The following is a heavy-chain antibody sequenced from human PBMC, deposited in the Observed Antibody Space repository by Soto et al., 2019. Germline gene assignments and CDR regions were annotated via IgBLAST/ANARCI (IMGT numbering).Heavy chain of an antibody. Sequence: GESLKISCKGSGYNFNRYWIGWVRQMPGKGLEWMGVIHPGDSDTRYSPSLQGQVTISADKSSSAAYLQWSSLQASDTATYYCARSLVNGTYEAFDIRGEGTMVTVSS. CDR3: ARSLVNGTYEAFDI. CDR2: IHPGDSDT. D-gene: IGHD6-13*01. CDR1: GYNFNRYW. J-gene: IGHJ3*02. V-gene: IGHV5-51*01.